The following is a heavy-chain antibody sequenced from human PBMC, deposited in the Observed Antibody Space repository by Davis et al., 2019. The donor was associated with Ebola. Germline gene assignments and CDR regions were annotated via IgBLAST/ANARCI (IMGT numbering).Heavy chain of an antibody. CDR1: GGSISSYY. D-gene: IGHD3-22*01. V-gene: IGHV4-59*08. CDR2: IYYSGST. CDR3: ARTTYDYSAYGLDY. J-gene: IGHJ4*02. Sequence: ESLKISCTVSGGSISSYYWSWIRQPPGKGLEWIGYIYYSGSTNYNPSLKSRVTISVDTAQNQFSLMLSSVTAADTAVYFCARTTYDYSAYGLDYWGQGTLVTVSS.